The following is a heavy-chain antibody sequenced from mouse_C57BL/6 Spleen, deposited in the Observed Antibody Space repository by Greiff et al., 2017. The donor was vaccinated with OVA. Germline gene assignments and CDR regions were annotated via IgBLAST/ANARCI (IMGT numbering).Heavy chain of an antibody. J-gene: IGHJ2*01. V-gene: IGHV1-54*01. CDR2: INPGSGGT. D-gene: IGHD1-1*01. CDR1: GYAFTNYL. CDR3: ARCPNYYGSSGGYFDY. Sequence: QVQLKQSGAELVRPGTSVKVSCKASGYAFTNYLIEWVKQRPGQGLEWIGVINPGSGGTNYNEKFKGKATLTADKYSSTAYMQLSSLTSEDSAVYFCARCPNYYGSSGGYFDYWGQGTTLTVSS.